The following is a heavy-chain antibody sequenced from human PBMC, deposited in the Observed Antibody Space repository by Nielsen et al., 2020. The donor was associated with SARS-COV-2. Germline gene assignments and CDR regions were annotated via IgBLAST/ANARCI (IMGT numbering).Heavy chain of an antibody. D-gene: IGHD6-19*01. J-gene: IGHJ4*02. Sequence: SETLSLTCAVYGGSFSGYYWSWIRQPPGKGLEWIGEINHSGSTNYNPSLKSRVTISVDTSKNQFSLKLSSVTAADTAVYYCLKVGSGWYFSWWGQGTLVTVSS. CDR2: INHSGST. V-gene: IGHV4-34*03. CDR1: GGSFSGYY. CDR3: LKVGSGWYFSW.